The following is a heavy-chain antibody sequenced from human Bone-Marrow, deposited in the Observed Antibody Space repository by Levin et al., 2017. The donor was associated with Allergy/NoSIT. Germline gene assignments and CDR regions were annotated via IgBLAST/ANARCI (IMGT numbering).Heavy chain of an antibody. V-gene: IGHV1-3*01. CDR3: AREVIPRGSSRQWLPLDWFDP. CDR1: GYSFTHYA. Sequence: GASVKVSCKASGYSFTHYAIHWVRQAPGQRLEWMGWINPVNGNTKYSQNFQGRVTITKDTSASTVYAELSSLRSEDTAVYYCAREVIPRGSSRQWLPLDWFDPWGQGTLVTVSS. D-gene: IGHD5-12*01. J-gene: IGHJ5*02. CDR2: INPVNGNT.